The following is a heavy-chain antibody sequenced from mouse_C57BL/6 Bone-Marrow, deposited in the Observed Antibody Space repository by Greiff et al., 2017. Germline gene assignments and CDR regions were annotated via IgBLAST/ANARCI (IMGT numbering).Heavy chain of an antibody. CDR2: FYPGSGSI. CDR1: GYIFTEYT. CDR3: ARHERYYDYEGYFDY. D-gene: IGHD2-4*01. V-gene: IGHV1-62-2*01. J-gene: IGHJ2*01. Sequence: VKLMESGAELVKPGASVKLSCKASGYIFTEYTIHWVKQRSGQGLEWIGWFYPGSGSIKYNERFKDKATLTAGKSSNTVYMELSRLTSEDSAVYFCARHERYYDYEGYFDYWGQGTTLTVSS.